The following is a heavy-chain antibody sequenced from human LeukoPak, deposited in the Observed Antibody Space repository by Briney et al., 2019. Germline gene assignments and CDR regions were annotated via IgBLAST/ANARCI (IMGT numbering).Heavy chain of an antibody. CDR2: IYYTGST. CDR3: ARRVDTVNSYVDY. D-gene: IGHD3-16*01. J-gene: IGHJ4*02. CDR1: GGSISTSRSY. V-gene: IGHV4-39*01. Sequence: SETLSLTCTVSGGSISTSRSYWGWIRQPPGKGLEWIGNIYYTGSTYYNPSLKSRVTISVDTYKNQFSLKLSSVTAADTAVYYCARRVDTVNSYVDYWGQGTLVTVSS.